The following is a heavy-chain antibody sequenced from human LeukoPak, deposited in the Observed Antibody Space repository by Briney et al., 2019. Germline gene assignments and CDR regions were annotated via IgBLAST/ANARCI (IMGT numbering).Heavy chain of an antibody. Sequence: SETLSLTCTVSGGSISSYYWSWIRQSPGKGLEWIGYIYDSGSSKYNPSLKSRVTMSPDMSKNQFSLKWSSVTAADTAVYYCARLESGVLGDPYYYDSTGYYYRGYFDSWGQGTLVTVSS. CDR3: ARLESGVLGDPYYYDSTGYYYRGYFDS. CDR1: GGSISSYY. V-gene: IGHV4-59*08. CDR2: IYDSGSS. D-gene: IGHD3-22*01. J-gene: IGHJ4*02.